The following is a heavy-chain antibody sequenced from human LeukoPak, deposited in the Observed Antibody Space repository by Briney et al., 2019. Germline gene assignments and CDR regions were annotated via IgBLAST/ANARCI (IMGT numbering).Heavy chain of an antibody. CDR2: IYPGDSDT. V-gene: IGHV5-51*01. CDR1: GYSFTSYW. CDR3: ARSKDSSSYYYAPFDY. Sequence: KTGESLKISCKGSGYSFTSYWIGWVRQMPGKGLEWMGIIYPGDSDTRYSPSFQGQVTISADKSISTAYLQWSSLKASDTAMYYCARSKDSSSYYYAPFDYWGQGTLVTVSS. D-gene: IGHD3-22*01. J-gene: IGHJ4*02.